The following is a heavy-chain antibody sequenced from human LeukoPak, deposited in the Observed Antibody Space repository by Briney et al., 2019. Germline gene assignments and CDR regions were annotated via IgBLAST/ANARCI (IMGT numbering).Heavy chain of an antibody. J-gene: IGHJ5*02. CDR2: IYTSGST. CDR3: ARDHYDSSGYYGSYWFVP. CDR1: AGSISSGSYY. V-gene: IGHV4-61*02. Sequence: TLSRTSTVSAGSISSGSYYWSWIRQPAGKGLEGIGRIYTSGSTYYNPSLKSRVTISVDTSKNQFSLKLRSVTAADTAVYYCARDHYDSSGYYGSYWFVPWGQGTLVTVSS. D-gene: IGHD3-22*01.